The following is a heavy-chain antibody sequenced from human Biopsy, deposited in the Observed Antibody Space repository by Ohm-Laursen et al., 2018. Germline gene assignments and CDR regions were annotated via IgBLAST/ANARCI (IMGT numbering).Heavy chain of an antibody. CDR1: SYTFTDYN. D-gene: IGHD2-8*01. J-gene: IGHJ4*02. CDR2: INCKTGAT. V-gene: IGHV1-2*02. CDR3: ARDPLNGHKHFDY. Sequence: GASVKVSCNASSYTFTDYNIYWMRQAPGQGLEWLGYINCKTGATNYAQKFQGTVTMTRDTSISTAYLALGSLRSADTAIYYCARDPLNGHKHFDYWGQGSLVTVSS.